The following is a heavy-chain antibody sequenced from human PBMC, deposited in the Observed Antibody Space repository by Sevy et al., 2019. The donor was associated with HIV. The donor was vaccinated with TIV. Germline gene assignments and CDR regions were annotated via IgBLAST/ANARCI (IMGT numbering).Heavy chain of an antibody. D-gene: IGHD5-12*01. Sequence: SETLSLTCAVYGGSFSGYYWSWIRQPPGKGLEWIGEINHSGSTNYNPSLKSRVTISVDTSKNQFSLKLSSVTAADTAVYYCVSEGNGYNSDYWGQGTLVTVSS. V-gene: IGHV4-34*01. J-gene: IGHJ4*02. CDR2: INHSGST. CDR1: GGSFSGYY. CDR3: VSEGNGYNSDY.